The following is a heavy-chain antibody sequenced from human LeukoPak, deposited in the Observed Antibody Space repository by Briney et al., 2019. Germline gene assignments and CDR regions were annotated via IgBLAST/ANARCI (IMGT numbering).Heavy chain of an antibody. J-gene: IGHJ6*02. D-gene: IGHD5-18*01. CDR2: IYYSGST. Sequence: SETLSLTCTVSGGSISSYYWSWIRQPPGKGLEWVGYIYYSGSTNYNPSLKSRVTISVDTSKNQFSLKLSSVTAADTAVYYCARLGYQSAAMDWGRNYYYGMDVWGQGTTVTVSS. CDR1: GGSISSYY. V-gene: IGHV4-59*08. CDR3: ARLGYQSAAMDWGRNYYYGMDV.